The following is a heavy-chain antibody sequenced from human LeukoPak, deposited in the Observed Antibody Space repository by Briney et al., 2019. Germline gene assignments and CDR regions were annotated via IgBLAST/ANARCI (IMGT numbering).Heavy chain of an antibody. CDR3: ARDYYDSSGVNWFDP. J-gene: IGHJ5*02. Sequence: SETLSLTCTASGGSISSYYWSWIRQPAGKGLEWIGRIYTSGSTNYNPSLKSRVTMSVDTSKNKFSLKLSSVTAADTAVYYCARDYYDSSGVNWFDPWGQGTLVTVSS. CDR1: GGSISSYY. V-gene: IGHV4-4*07. CDR2: IYTSGST. D-gene: IGHD3-22*01.